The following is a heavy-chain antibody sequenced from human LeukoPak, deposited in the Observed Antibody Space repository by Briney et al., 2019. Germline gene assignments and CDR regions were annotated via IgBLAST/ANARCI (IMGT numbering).Heavy chain of an antibody. Sequence: RPSETLSLTCTVSGDSISNSDYYWGWIRQPPGKGLEWIALINYSGRTFYNPSLRSRVTISVDMSKNQFSLNLNSVTAADTAVYYCARRRKDLNWFDPWGPGTLVTVSS. CDR3: ARRRKDLNWFDP. J-gene: IGHJ5*02. CDR1: GDSISNSDYY. V-gene: IGHV4-39*01. CDR2: INYSGRT.